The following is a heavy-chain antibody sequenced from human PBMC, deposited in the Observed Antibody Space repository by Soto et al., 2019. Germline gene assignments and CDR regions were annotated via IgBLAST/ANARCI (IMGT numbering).Heavy chain of an antibody. CDR2: IYYGGST. CDR1: GGSISSSSYY. Sequence: SETLSLTCTVSGGSISSSSYYWGWIRQPPGKGLEWIGSIYYGGSTYYNPSLKSRVTISVDTSKNQFSLKLSSVTAADTAVYYCARAPRGNYGYPSYFDYWGQGTLVTVSS. D-gene: IGHD3-10*01. J-gene: IGHJ4*02. CDR3: ARAPRGNYGYPSYFDY. V-gene: IGHV4-39*07.